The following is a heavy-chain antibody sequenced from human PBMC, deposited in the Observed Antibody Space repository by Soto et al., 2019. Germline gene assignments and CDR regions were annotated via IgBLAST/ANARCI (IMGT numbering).Heavy chain of an antibody. J-gene: IGHJ4*02. Sequence: ASVEVSCKASGYTFTSYGISWVRQAPGQGLEWMGWISAYNGNTNYAQKLQGRVTMTTDTSTSTAYMELRSLRSDDTAVYYCARSEGVFSGSYYDYWGQGTLVTVSS. CDR2: ISAYNGNT. CDR3: ARSEGVFSGSYYDY. D-gene: IGHD1-26*01. V-gene: IGHV1-18*01. CDR1: GYTFTSYG.